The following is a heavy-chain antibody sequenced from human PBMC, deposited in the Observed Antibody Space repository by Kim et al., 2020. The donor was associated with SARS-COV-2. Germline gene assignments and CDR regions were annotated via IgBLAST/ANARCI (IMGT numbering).Heavy chain of an antibody. CDR2: SGSGGST. J-gene: IGHJ6*02. D-gene: IGHD5-12*01. Sequence: SGSGGSTYYADSVMCRFTISRDKSKNSLYLQMNSLRAEDTAVYYCAKRLDVWGQGTTVTVSS. CDR3: AKRLDV. V-gene: IGHV3-23*01.